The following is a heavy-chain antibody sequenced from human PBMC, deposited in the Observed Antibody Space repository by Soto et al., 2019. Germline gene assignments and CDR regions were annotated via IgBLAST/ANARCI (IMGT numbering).Heavy chain of an antibody. CDR2: IYYSGST. CDR1: VGSISSSSYY. D-gene: IGHD1-7*01. CDR3: ARIKLELVYYGMDV. Sequence: QLQLQESGPGLVKPSETLSLTCTVSVGSISSSSYYWGWIRQPPGKGLEWIGSIYYSGSTYYNPSLKSRVTISVDTSKNQFSLKLSSVTAADTAVYYCARIKLELVYYGMDVWGQGTTVTVSS. J-gene: IGHJ6*02. V-gene: IGHV4-39*01.